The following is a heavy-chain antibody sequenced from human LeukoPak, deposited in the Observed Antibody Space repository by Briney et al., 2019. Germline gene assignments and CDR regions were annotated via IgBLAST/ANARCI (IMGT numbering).Heavy chain of an antibody. J-gene: IGHJ3*02. CDR2: IGIAGDT. CDR3: ARGNLEHSFDI. CDR1: GFTFRNYD. V-gene: IGHV3-13*01. D-gene: IGHD1-7*01. Sequence: GGSLRLSCAASGFTFRNYDMHWVRQATGKGLEWVSGIGIAGDTYYPGSVKGRFTFSRENAKNSLYLQMNSLRAGDTAVYYCARGNLEHSFDIWGQGTMVTVSS.